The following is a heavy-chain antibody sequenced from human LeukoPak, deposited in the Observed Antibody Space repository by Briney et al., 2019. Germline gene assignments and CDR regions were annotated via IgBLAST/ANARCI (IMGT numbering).Heavy chain of an antibody. CDR1: GFTFSTYW. CDR2: IKQDGSEK. Sequence: PGGSLRLSCAASGFTFSTYWMSWVRQAPGTGLEWVASIKQDGSEKSYVDSVKGRFAIPRDNAKNSLYLQMNSLRAEDTAVYYCARGGYQLLWYWGQGTLVTVSS. D-gene: IGHD2-2*01. J-gene: IGHJ4*02. V-gene: IGHV3-7*04. CDR3: ARGGYQLLWY.